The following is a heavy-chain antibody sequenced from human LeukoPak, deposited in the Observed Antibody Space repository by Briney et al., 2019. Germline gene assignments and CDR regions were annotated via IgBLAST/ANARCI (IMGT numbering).Heavy chain of an antibody. J-gene: IGHJ5*02. CDR1: GGSFSDYY. CDR3: AKGHRYSSGWYWSHWFDP. CDR2: INHSGST. V-gene: IGHV4-34*01. Sequence: SETLSLTCAVYGGSFSDYYWTWIRQPPGKGLEWIGEINHSGSTNYNPSPKSRVTISVDTSKKQFFLRLSSVTAADTAVYYCAKGHRYSSGWYWSHWFDPWGQGTLGTVSS. D-gene: IGHD6-19*01.